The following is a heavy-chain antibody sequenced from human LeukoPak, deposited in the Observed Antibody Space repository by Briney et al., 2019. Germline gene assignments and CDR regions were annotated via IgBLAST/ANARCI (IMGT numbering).Heavy chain of an antibody. J-gene: IGHJ3*02. V-gene: IGHV3-48*04. CDR3: ARDGIDAFDI. CDR1: GFTFSSYS. Sequence: GGSLSLSFAASGFTFSSYSMNWVRQAPGKGLEWVSYISSSSSTIYYADSVKGRFTISRDNAKNSLYLQMNSLRAEDTAVYYCARDGIDAFDIWGQGTMVTVSS. CDR2: ISSSSSTI.